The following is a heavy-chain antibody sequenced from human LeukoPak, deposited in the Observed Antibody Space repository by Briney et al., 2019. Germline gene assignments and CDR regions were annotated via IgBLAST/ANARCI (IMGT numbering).Heavy chain of an antibody. J-gene: IGHJ4*02. Sequence: PGGSLRLSCAASGFTFSSYAMNWVRQAPGKGLEWVSSISSSSSYIYYADSVKGRFTISRDNAKNSLYLQMNSLRAEDTAVYYCARENYSSWYGPPGYWGQGTLVTVSS. CDR1: GFTFSSYA. CDR2: ISSSSSYI. CDR3: ARENYSSWYGPPGY. V-gene: IGHV3-21*01. D-gene: IGHD6-13*01.